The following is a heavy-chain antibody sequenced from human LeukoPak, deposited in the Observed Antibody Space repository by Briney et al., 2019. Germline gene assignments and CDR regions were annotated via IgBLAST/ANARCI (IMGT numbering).Heavy chain of an antibody. CDR3: TRREVGATVDY. CDR2: IRSKANSYAT. CDR1: GFTFSGSA. J-gene: IGHJ4*02. Sequence: GGSLRLSCAASGFTFSGSAMHWVRQASGKGLEWVGRIRSKANSYATAYAASVKGRFTISRADSKNTAYLQMNSLKTEDTAVYYCTRREVGATVDYWGQGTLVTVSS. D-gene: IGHD1-26*01. V-gene: IGHV3-73*01.